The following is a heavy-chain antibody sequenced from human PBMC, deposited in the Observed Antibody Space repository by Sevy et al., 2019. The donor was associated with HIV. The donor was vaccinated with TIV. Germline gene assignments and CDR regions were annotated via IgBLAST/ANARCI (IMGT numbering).Heavy chain of an antibody. CDR2: ISAYNGNT. CDR3: ARDVQYCSSTSCYYFDY. Sequence: ASVKVSCKASGYTFTSYGISWVRQAPGQGLEWMGWISAYNGNTNYAQKLQGRVTMTTDTSTSTAYIELRSLRSDATAVYYCARDVQYCSSTSCYYFDYWGQGTLVTVSS. J-gene: IGHJ4*02. D-gene: IGHD2-2*01. V-gene: IGHV1-18*01. CDR1: GYTFTSYG.